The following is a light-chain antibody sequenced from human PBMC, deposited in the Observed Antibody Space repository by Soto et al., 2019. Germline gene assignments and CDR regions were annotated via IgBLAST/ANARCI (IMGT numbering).Light chain of an antibody. CDR2: GES. CDR1: QSVSNNY. V-gene: IGKV3-20*01. Sequence: EIVLTQSPGTLSLSPGERATLSCRASQSVSNNYLAWYQQKPGQAPRLLIYGESNRATGIPDRFSGSGSGTDFTLTISRLEPEDFAVYYRQQYGSSRTFGQGTKVDIK. CDR3: QQYGSSRT. J-gene: IGKJ1*01.